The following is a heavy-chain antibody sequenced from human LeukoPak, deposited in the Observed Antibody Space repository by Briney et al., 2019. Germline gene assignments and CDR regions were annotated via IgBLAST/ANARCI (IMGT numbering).Heavy chain of an antibody. CDR2: ISSSSSYI. V-gene: IGHV3-21*01. CDR3: ARGRSAAPRGSDY. CDR1: GFTFSSYS. J-gene: IGHJ4*02. D-gene: IGHD6-6*01. Sequence: GGSLRFSCAASGFTFSSYSMNWGRPAPGKGLEWVSSISSSSSYIYYADSVKGRFTISRDNAKNSLYLQMNSLRAEDTAVYYCARGRSAAPRGSDYWGQGTLVTVSS.